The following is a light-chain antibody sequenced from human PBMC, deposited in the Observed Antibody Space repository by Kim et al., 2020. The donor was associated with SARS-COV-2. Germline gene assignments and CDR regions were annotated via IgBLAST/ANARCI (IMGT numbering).Light chain of an antibody. CDR1: SGHSTYA. J-gene: IGLJ3*02. Sequence: QLVLTQSPPASASLGASVRLTCTLSSGHSTYAIAWHQQQPENGPRYLMKVNSDGSQTKADGVPDRFSGSSSGADRYLTISSLQSDDEADYYCQTWGTGFQVIGGGTQLTAL. V-gene: IGLV4-69*01. CDR3: QTWGTGFQV. CDR2: VNSDGSQ.